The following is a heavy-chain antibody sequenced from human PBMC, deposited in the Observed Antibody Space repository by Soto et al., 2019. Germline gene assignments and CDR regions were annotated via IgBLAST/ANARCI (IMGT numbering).Heavy chain of an antibody. CDR2: VSNEGRK. CDR1: GFRVRDYW. D-gene: IGHD1-1*01. J-gene: IGHJ6*02. CDR3: TASPRNAVCV. V-gene: IGHV3-74*01. Sequence: EVQLVESGGGLVQPGGSLRLACAGSGFRVRDYWMHWVRQAPGKGLGWVSRVSNEGRKEYADFLKERFTLSKDNANNTLYLDMDSLSGEDTALYYCTASPRNAVCVWGQGAKVTFAS.